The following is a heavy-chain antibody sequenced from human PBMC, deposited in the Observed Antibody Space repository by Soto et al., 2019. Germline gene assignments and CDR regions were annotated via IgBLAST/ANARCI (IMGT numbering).Heavy chain of an antibody. J-gene: IGHJ6*03. CDR3: ARLDTFWGGLRHYSHHMDV. CDR2: IYYSGST. CDR1: GGSISSNGYY. Sequence: KTSETLSLTCTVSGGSISSNGYYWGWIRQPPGKGLEWIGSIYYSGSTYYNPSLKSRVTISVDTSRNQFSLKLSSVTAADTAVFYCARLDTFWGGLRHYSHHMDVWGKGTTVTVSS. D-gene: IGHD3-3*01. V-gene: IGHV4-39*01.